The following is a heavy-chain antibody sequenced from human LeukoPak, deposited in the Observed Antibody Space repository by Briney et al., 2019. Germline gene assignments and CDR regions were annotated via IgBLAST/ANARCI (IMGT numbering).Heavy chain of an antibody. V-gene: IGHV3-30*18. CDR2: ISYDGSNK. D-gene: IGHD5-18*01. J-gene: IGHJ4*02. CDR3: AKDHDVDTAMVTGDY. Sequence: PGGSLRLSCAASGFTFSSYGMHWVRQAPGKGLEWVAVISYDGSNKYYADSVKGRFTTSRDNSKNTLYLQMNSLRAEDTAVYYCAKDHDVDTAMVTGDYSGQGTLVTVSS. CDR1: GFTFSSYG.